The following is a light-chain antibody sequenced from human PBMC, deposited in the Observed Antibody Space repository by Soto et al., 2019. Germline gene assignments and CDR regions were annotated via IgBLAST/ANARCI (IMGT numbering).Light chain of an antibody. J-gene: IGKJ5*01. CDR1: QSVSSSY. V-gene: IGKV3-20*01. Sequence: EIVLTQSPGTLSLSPEERATLSCRASQSVSSSYLAWYQQKPGQAPRLLIYGASSRATGIPDRLSGSGSGRDFTLTISRLEREDFAVYYCQQYGSSPTFGQGTRLEIK. CDR2: GAS. CDR3: QQYGSSPT.